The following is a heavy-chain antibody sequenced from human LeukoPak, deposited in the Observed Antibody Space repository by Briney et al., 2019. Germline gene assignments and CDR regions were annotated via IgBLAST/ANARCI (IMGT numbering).Heavy chain of an antibody. Sequence: SETLSLTCTVSGGSISSYYWSWIRQPPGKGLEWIGYIYYSGSTKYNPSLKSRVTISVDTSKNQFSLKLSSVTAADTAVYHCARGYYDSSGYQLDYWGQGTLVTVSS. CDR1: GGSISSYY. CDR3: ARGYYDSSGYQLDY. CDR2: IYYSGST. D-gene: IGHD3-22*01. J-gene: IGHJ4*02. V-gene: IGHV4-59*08.